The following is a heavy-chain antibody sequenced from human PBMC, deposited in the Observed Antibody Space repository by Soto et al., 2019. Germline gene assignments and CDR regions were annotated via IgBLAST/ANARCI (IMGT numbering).Heavy chain of an antibody. CDR1: GDSVSSNSAA. J-gene: IGHJ5*02. CDR3: ARDATVYCSGGSCYSGWLDP. CDR2: TYYRSKWYN. Sequence: PSQTLSLTCAISGDSVSSNSAAWNWIRQSPSRGLEWLGRTYYRSKWYNDYAVSVKSRITINPDTSKNQFSLQLNSVTPEDTAVYYCARDATVYCSGGSCYSGWLDPWCQGTLVPVSS. V-gene: IGHV6-1*01. D-gene: IGHD2-15*01.